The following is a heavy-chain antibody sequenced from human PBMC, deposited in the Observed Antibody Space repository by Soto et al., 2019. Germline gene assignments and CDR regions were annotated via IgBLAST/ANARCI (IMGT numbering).Heavy chain of an antibody. D-gene: IGHD3-3*01. Sequence: PGGSLRLSCAASGFTFSSYDMHWVRQATGKGLEWVSAIGTAGDTYYPGSVKGRFTISRENAKNSLYLQMNSLGAGDTAVYYCARGSYDFWSGYSMDVWGKGTTVTVSS. CDR3: ARGSYDFWSGYSMDV. CDR1: GFTFSSYD. V-gene: IGHV3-13*01. CDR2: IGTAGDT. J-gene: IGHJ6*03.